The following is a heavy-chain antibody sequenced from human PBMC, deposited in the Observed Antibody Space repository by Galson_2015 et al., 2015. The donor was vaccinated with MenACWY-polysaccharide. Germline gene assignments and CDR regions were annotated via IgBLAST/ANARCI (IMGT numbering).Heavy chain of an antibody. CDR2: INQSGSS. J-gene: IGHJ4*02. D-gene: IGHD3-10*01. CDR3: ARGYGSGSYYHY. CDR1: GGSFSGYY. V-gene: IGHV4-34*01. Sequence: ETLSLTCSVYGGSFSGYYWSWLRQPPGKGLEWIGEINQSGSSNYNPSLKSRVTISVDTSKKQFSLKLSSVTAADTAVYYCARGYGSGSYYHYWGQGTLVTVSS.